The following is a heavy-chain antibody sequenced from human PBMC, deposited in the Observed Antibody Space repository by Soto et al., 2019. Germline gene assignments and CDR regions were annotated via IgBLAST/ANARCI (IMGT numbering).Heavy chain of an antibody. D-gene: IGHD1-26*01. CDR1: GGTFSSYS. V-gene: IGHV1-69*01. CDR2: IIPIFGTA. CDR3: ARDGGRHSGGIDY. J-gene: IGHJ4*02. Sequence: QVQLVQSGAEVKKPGSSVKVSCKASGGTFSSYSINWVRQAHGQGLEWMGEIIPIFGTANYAQKFQGRVTITADESTSTAYRELSSLRSEDKAVYYCARDGGRHSGGIDYWGQGTLDTVSS.